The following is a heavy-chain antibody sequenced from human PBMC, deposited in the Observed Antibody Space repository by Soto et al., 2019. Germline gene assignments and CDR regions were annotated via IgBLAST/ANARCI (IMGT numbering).Heavy chain of an antibody. D-gene: IGHD2-15*01. CDR1: GFTFDDYA. CDR2: ISWNSRSI. J-gene: IGHJ4*01. V-gene: IGHV3-9*01. CDR3: AKAQSVVVVAADFDY. Sequence: GGSLRLSCAASGFTFDDYAMHWVRHAPGKGLEWVSGISWNSRSIDYVDSVKGRFTISRDNARNSLYLQMNSLKPEDTAFYYCAKAQSVVVVAADFDYWGHGILVTVSS.